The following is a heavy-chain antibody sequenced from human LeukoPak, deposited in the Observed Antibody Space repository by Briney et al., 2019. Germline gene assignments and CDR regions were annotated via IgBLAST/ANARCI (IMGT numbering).Heavy chain of an antibody. CDR3: ARGRSFDY. V-gene: IGHV4-30-2*01. Sequence: SETLSLTCAVSGGSISSGGYSWSWIRQPPGKGLEWIGYIYHSGSTYYNPSLKSRVTISVDTSKNQFSLKLNSVTAADTAVYYCARGRSFDYWGQGTLVTVSS. D-gene: IGHD1-14*01. CDR1: GGSISSGGYS. J-gene: IGHJ4*02. CDR2: IYHSGST.